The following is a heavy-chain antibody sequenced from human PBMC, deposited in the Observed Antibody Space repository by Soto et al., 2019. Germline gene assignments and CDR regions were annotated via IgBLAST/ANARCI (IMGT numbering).Heavy chain of an antibody. V-gene: IGHV3-23*01. CDR2: IRGSGGST. D-gene: IGHD2-2*02. Sequence: EVQLLESGGGLVQPGGSLRLSCAASGFTFSSYAMSWVRQAPGQGLEWVSAIRGSGGSTYYADSVKGRFTIYRGNSKNTLYLQMNSLRAEDTAVYYCAKAGEGDCGSSSCYIHYWGQGTLVTVSS. J-gene: IGHJ4*02. CDR1: GFTFSSYA. CDR3: AKAGEGDCGSSSCYIHY.